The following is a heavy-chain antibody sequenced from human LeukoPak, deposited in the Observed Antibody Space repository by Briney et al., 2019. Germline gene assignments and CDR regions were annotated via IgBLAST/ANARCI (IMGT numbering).Heavy chain of an antibody. J-gene: IGHJ4*02. Sequence: GGSLRLSCAASGFTFSSYAMSWVRQAPGKGLEWVSVISDSGGRTYSAASVKGRFTISRDNSKDTLYLQMNSLRAEDTAVYYCARTYCIGSSCPGVFEYWGQGTLVTVSS. V-gene: IGHV3-23*01. CDR1: GFTFSSYA. D-gene: IGHD2-15*01. CDR3: ARTYCIGSSCPGVFEY. CDR2: ISDSGGRT.